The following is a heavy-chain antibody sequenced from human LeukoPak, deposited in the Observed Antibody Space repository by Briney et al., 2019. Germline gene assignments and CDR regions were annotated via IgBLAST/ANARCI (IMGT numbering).Heavy chain of an antibody. CDR1: GYSISSGYY. CDR2: IYHSGST. V-gene: IGHV4-38-2*02. CDR3: ARALDVGAFDI. Sequence: PSETLSLTCTVSGYSISSGYYWGWIRPPPGKGLEWIGSIYHSGSTYYNPSLKSRVTISVDTSKNQFSLKLSSVTAADTAVYYCARALDVGAFDIWGQGTMVTASS. J-gene: IGHJ3*02.